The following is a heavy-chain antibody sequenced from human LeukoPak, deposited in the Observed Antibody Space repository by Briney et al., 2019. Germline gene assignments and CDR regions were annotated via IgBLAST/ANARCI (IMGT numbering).Heavy chain of an antibody. J-gene: IGHJ5*02. CDR1: GYTFTSYA. V-gene: IGHV7-4-1*02. CDR2: INNNTGNP. Sequence: ASVKVSCKASGYTFTSYAMNWVRQAPGQGLEWMGWINNNTGNPTYAQGFTGRFVFSLDTSVSTAYLQISSLKAEDTAVYYCARDESLGYSSSWSYNWFDPWGQGTLVTVSS. CDR3: ARDESLGYSSSWSYNWFDP. D-gene: IGHD6-13*01.